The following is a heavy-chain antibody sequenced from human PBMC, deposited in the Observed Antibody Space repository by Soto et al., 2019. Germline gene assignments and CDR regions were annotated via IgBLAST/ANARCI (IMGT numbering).Heavy chain of an antibody. CDR1: GYTFTSYG. Sequence: QVQLVQSGAEVKKPGASVKVSCKTSGYTFTSYGISWVRQAPGQGLEWMGWISAYNGNTNYAQKLQGRVTMTTDTSTSTAYMELRSLRSDDTAGYYCARDKEWELLPSWFDPWGQGTLVTVSS. D-gene: IGHD1-26*01. V-gene: IGHV1-18*04. CDR3: ARDKEWELLPSWFDP. J-gene: IGHJ5*02. CDR2: ISAYNGNT.